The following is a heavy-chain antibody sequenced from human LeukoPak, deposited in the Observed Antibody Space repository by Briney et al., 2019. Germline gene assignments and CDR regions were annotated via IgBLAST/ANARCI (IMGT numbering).Heavy chain of an antibody. V-gene: IGHV4-59*02. CDR2: IYYSRST. J-gene: IGHJ4*02. D-gene: IGHD1-1*01. Sequence: PSETLSLTCTVSGGSVSSYYWSWIRQSPGKGMEWMGYIYYSRSTNYNPSLKSRVTISVDTSKNQFSLKLNSVAAADTAVYFCARGERLGLDYWGQGTLVTVSS. CDR3: ARGERLGLDY. CDR1: GGSVSSYY.